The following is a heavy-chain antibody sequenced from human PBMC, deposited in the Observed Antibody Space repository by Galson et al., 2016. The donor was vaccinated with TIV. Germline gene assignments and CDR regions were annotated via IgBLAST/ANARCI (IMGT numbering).Heavy chain of an antibody. CDR2: INHSGST. J-gene: IGHJ4*02. D-gene: IGHD3-3*01. CDR3: ARGGPTFYDFWSDHYKPYDY. Sequence: SETLSLTCAVSGGPFSGYYWSWIRQPPGKGLEWIGEINHSGSTDYNPSLKSRVTISVDTSKNQFSLNLNSVTAADTAVYYCARGGPTFYDFWSDHYKPYDYWGQGTLATVSS. V-gene: IGHV4-34*01. CDR1: GGPFSGYY.